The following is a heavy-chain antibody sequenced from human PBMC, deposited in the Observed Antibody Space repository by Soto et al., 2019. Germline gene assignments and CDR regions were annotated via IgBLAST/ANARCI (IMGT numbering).Heavy chain of an antibody. CDR1: GGTFSSYT. J-gene: IGHJ4*02. CDR3: ASKIAVAGTFDY. D-gene: IGHD6-19*01. Sequence: QVQLVQSGAEVKKPGSSVKVSCKASGGTFSSYTISWVRQAPGQGLEWMGRIIPILGIANYAQKFQGRVTIXAXKSTSTAYMELSSLRSEDTAVYYCASKIAVAGTFDYWGQGTLVTVSS. V-gene: IGHV1-69*02. CDR2: IIPILGIA.